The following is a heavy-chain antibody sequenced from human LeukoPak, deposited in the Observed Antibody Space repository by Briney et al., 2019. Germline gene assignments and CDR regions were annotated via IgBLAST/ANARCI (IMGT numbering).Heavy chain of an antibody. CDR2: ISSGGSTI. V-gene: IGHV3-48*03. CDR3: AREMEGDYGSGTFFDL. Sequence: PGGSLRLSCAASGFMLKIFEMNWVRQAPGKGLQWVSYISSGGSTIYYADSVKGRFTISRDNAKNSLYLQMTSLRGEDTAVYYCAREMEGDYGSGTFFDLWGQGNMVTVSS. D-gene: IGHD3-10*01. CDR1: GFMLKIFE. J-gene: IGHJ4*02.